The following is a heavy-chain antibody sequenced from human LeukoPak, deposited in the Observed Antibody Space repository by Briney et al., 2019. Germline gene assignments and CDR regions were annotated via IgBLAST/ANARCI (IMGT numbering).Heavy chain of an antibody. CDR1: GFTFSSYA. CDR3: ASYYDFWSGYSYYYYGMDV. CDR2: ISGSGGST. J-gene: IGHJ6*02. Sequence: GGSLRLSCAASGFTFSSYAMSWVRQAPGKGLEWVSAISGSGGSTYYADSVKGRFTISRDNSKNTLYLQMNSLRAEDTAVYYCASYYDFWSGYSYYYYGMDVWGQGTTVTVSS. V-gene: IGHV3-23*01. D-gene: IGHD3-3*01.